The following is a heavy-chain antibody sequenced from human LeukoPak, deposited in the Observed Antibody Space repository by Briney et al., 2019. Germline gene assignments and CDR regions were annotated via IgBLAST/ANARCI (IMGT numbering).Heavy chain of an antibody. V-gene: IGHV3-23*01. Sequence: GGSLRLSCAASGFTFSSYAMNWVRQAPGKGLEWVSAISGSGGSTYYADSVKGRFTISRDNSKNTLYLQMKSLRAEDTAVYYCAKDRHPYSGSYTVGYWGQGTLVTVPS. CDR3: AKDRHPYSGSYTVGY. J-gene: IGHJ4*02. CDR2: ISGSGGST. CDR1: GFTFSSYA. D-gene: IGHD1-26*01.